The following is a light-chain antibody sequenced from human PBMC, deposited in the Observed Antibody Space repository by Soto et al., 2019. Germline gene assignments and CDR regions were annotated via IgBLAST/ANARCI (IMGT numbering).Light chain of an antibody. V-gene: IGKV3-11*01. CDR2: DAS. J-gene: IGKJ1*01. CDR1: QSVSSY. Sequence: EIVLTQSPGTQYLSPGERATLSCRASQSVSSYLAWYQQKPGQAPRLLIYDASNRATGIPARFIVSGSGTDFTLTIRSLEPEDFAVDDCQQYNNWPTFCQGTKVDIK. CDR3: QQYNNWPT.